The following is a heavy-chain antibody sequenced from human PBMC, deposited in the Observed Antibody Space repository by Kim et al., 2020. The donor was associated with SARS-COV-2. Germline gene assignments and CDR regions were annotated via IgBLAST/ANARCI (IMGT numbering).Heavy chain of an antibody. D-gene: IGHD3-22*01. V-gene: IGHV4-39*01. Sequence: SETLSLTCTVSGGSISSSSYYWGWIRQPPGKGLEWIGSIYYSGSTYYNPSLKSRVTISVDTSKNQFSLKLSSVTAADTAVYYCARLRTGYDSSGYYYFVRGVMLPFEIWGQGTMVTVSS. CDR1: GGSISSSSYY. J-gene: IGHJ3*02. CDR2: IYYSGST. CDR3: ARLRTGYDSSGYYYFVRGVMLPFEI.